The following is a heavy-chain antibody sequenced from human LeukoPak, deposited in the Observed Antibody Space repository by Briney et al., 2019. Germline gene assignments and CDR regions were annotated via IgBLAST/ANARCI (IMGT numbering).Heavy chain of an antibody. V-gene: IGHV3-48*04. CDR1: GFTFSSYG. CDR2: IGGWSDPI. Sequence: GGSLRLSCRVSGFTFSSYGMNWVCQAPGKGLEWVAYIGGWSDPIDYADSVKGRCTVSRDNGDSTLYLEMNSLRVEDTGVYYCARDPGFAVARWGQGALVIVSS. CDR3: ARDPGFAVAR. J-gene: IGHJ4*02.